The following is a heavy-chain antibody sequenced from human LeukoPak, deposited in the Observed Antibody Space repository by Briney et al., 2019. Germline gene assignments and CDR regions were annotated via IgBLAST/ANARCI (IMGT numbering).Heavy chain of an antibody. J-gene: IGHJ4*02. D-gene: IGHD3-22*01. CDR1: GDTFSSYA. Sequence: SVKVSCKASGDTFSSYAISWVRQAPGQGLEWMGRIIPIFGIANYAQKFQGRVTITADKSTSTAYMELSSLRSEDTAVYYCARVQYDSSGYPYFDYWGQGTLVTVSS. CDR3: ARVQYDSSGYPYFDY. CDR2: IIPIFGIA. V-gene: IGHV1-69*04.